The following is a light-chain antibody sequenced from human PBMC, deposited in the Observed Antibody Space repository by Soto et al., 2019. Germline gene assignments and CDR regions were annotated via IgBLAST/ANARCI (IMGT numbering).Light chain of an antibody. CDR3: QQYGSSSWT. CDR1: QSVSSSY. J-gene: IGKJ1*01. V-gene: IGKV3-20*01. CDR2: GTS. Sequence: EIVLTQSPGTLSLSPGERATLSCRASQSVSSSYLAWYQQKPGQAPRLLIYGTSSRATAIPDRFSGGGSGTDFTLTIISLEPEDFAVYYCQQYGSSSWTFGQGTRWIS.